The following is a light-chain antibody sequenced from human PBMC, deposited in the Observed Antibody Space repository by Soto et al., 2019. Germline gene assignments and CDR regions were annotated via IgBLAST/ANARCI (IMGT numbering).Light chain of an antibody. Sequence: QSALTQPASVSGSPGQSITISCTGTSSDVGGYNYVSWYQQHPGKATKLMIYEVSNRPSGVSNRFSGSKSGNTASLTISGLQAEDEADYYCSSYTSSSPLYVFGTGTKLTVL. V-gene: IGLV2-14*01. CDR3: SSYTSSSPLYV. CDR2: EVS. CDR1: SSDVGGYNY. J-gene: IGLJ1*01.